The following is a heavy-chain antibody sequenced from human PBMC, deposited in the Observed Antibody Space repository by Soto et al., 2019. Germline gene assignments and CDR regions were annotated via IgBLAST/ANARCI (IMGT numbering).Heavy chain of an antibody. J-gene: IGHJ4*02. V-gene: IGHV3-30-3*01. D-gene: IGHD4-17*01. CDR1: GFTFSSYA. CDR3: AGDGDEYGYLPLDY. CDR2: ISYDGSNK. Sequence: QVQLVESGGGVVQPGRSLRLSCAASGFTFSSYAMHWVRQAPGKGLEWVAVISYDGSNKYYADSVKGRFTISRDNSKNTLYLQMNSLRAADTAVYYCAGDGDEYGYLPLDYWGQGTLVTVSS.